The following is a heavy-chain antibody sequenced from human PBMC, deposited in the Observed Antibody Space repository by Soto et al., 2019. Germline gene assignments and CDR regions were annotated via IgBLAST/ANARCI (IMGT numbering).Heavy chain of an antibody. J-gene: IGHJ4*02. D-gene: IGHD3-3*01. CDR1: GYTFTSYG. CDR3: ARAVNDFWSGYFYFDY. CDR2: ISAYNGNT. V-gene: IGHV1-18*01. Sequence: ASVKVSCKASGYTFTSYGISWVRQAPGQGLEWMGWISAYNGNTNYAQKLQGRVTMTTDTSTSTAYMELRSLRSDDTAVYYCARAVNDFWSGYFYFDYWGQGTPVTVSS.